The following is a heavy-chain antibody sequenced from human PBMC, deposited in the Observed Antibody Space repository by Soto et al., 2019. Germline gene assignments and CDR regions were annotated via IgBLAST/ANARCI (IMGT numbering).Heavy chain of an antibody. CDR2: TSAYNGET. D-gene: IGHD2-15*01. CDR3: ASPSPSRVISGLDF. J-gene: IGHJ3*01. Sequence: QGLLAQSGTEVKKHGASVKVACKASGYLFTSNSISWVRQAPGQVLECLGWTSAYNGETKYAQMLQGRVNMTPDTSTSPAYVELRSLRSDGTAVCYSASPSPSRVISGLDFWGQGTRVIFSS. CDR1: GYLFTSNS. V-gene: IGHV1-18*04.